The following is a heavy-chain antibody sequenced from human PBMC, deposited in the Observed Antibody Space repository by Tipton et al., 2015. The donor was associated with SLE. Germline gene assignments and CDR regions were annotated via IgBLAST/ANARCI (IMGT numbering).Heavy chain of an antibody. Sequence: TLSLTCAVYGGSFSGYYWSWIRQPPGKGLEWIGEINHSGSTNYNPSLKSRVTISVDTSKNQFSLTLNSVTAADTAVYYCARGGNFDSSGFFLYWGPGTLVTVSS. D-gene: IGHD3-22*01. CDR2: INHSGST. J-gene: IGHJ4*02. CDR1: GGSFSGYY. V-gene: IGHV4-34*01. CDR3: ARGGNFDSSGFFLY.